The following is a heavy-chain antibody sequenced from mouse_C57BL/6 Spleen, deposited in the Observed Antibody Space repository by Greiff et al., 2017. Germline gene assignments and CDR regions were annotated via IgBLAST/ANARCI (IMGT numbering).Heavy chain of an antibody. Sequence: QVQLKQPGAELVKPGASVKLSCKASGYTFTSYWMHWVKQRPGQGLEWIGMIHPNSGSTNYNEKFKSKATLTVDKSSSTAYMQLSSLTSEDSAVYYCARVYGNYGYFDVWGTGTTVTVSS. CDR1: GYTFTSYW. V-gene: IGHV1-64*01. CDR3: ARVYGNYGYFDV. J-gene: IGHJ1*03. D-gene: IGHD2-1*01. CDR2: IHPNSGST.